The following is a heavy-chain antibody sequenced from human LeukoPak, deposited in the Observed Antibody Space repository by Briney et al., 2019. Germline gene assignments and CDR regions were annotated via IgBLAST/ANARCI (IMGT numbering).Heavy chain of an antibody. CDR2: ISAYIGNT. J-gene: IGHJ6*02. CDR3: ARDGSGQQLVLYYYYYYVMDV. V-gene: IGHV1-18*01. D-gene: IGHD6-13*01. CDR1: GYTFTDYW. Sequence: ASVRVSCAASGYTFTDYWMSWVRQAPGQGLEGMGWISAYIGNTNYAQKLQGRVTMTTDTSTSTAYMELRSLRSDDTAVYYCARDGSGQQLVLYYYYYYVMDVWGQGTTVTVSS.